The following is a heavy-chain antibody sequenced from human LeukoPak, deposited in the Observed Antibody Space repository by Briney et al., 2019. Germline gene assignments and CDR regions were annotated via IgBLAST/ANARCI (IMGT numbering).Heavy chain of an antibody. J-gene: IGHJ4*02. D-gene: IGHD1-26*01. CDR2: ISGSGGST. CDR1: GFILSSYA. V-gene: IGHV3-23*01. Sequence: GGSLRLSCAASGFILSSYAMSWVRQAPGKGLEWVSAISGSGGSTYYADSVKGRFTISRDNSKSTLYLQMNSLRAEDTAVYYCAKLFSIVGATEGFDYWGQGTLVTVSS. CDR3: AKLFSIVGATEGFDY.